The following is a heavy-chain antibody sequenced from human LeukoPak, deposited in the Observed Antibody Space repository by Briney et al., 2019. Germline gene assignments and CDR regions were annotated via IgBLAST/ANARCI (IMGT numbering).Heavy chain of an antibody. J-gene: IGHJ3*02. D-gene: IGHD3-9*01. Sequence: WASVKVSCKASGYTFTSYGISWVRQAPGQGLEWTGWISAYNGNTNYAQKLQGRVTMTTDTSTSTAYMELRSLRSDDTAVYYCARDKKLRYFDWSRLDAFDIWGQGTMVTVSS. CDR2: ISAYNGNT. CDR1: GYTFTSYG. CDR3: ARDKKLRYFDWSRLDAFDI. V-gene: IGHV1-18*01.